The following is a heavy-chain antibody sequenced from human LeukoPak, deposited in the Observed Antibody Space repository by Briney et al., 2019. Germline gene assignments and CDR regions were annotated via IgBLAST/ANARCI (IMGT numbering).Heavy chain of an antibody. V-gene: IGHV3-66*01. CDR3: ARDGRSSSWYDY. Sequence: GGSLRLSCAASGFTFSSYAMSWVRQAPGKGLEWVSVIYSGGSTYYADSVKGRFTISRDNSKNTLYLQMNSLRAEDTAVYYCARDGRSSSWYDYWGQGTLVTVSS. CDR1: GFTFSSYA. D-gene: IGHD6-13*01. CDR2: IYSGGST. J-gene: IGHJ4*02.